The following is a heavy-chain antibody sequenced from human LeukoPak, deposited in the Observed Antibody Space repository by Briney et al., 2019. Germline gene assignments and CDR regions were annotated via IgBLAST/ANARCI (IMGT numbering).Heavy chain of an antibody. CDR1: GFTVSSCY. CDR3: ARDRKDRDHFDY. Sequence: GGSLRLSCAASGFTVSSCYMSWVRQAPGKGLEWVSDIYSGGTTYYADSVKGRFTISRDNSKNTLYLQMNSLRAEDTAVYYCARDRKDRDHFDYWGQGTLVTVSS. CDR2: IYSGGTT. J-gene: IGHJ4*02. V-gene: IGHV3-53*01.